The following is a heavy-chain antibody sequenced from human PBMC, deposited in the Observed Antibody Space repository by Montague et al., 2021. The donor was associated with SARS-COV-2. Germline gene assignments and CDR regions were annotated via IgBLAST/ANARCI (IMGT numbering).Heavy chain of an antibody. CDR1: GFTFSSYA. Sequence: SLRLSCAASGFTFSSYAMHWVRQAPGKGLEWVSVISYDGSSKYYADSVKGRFTISRDNSKNTLYLQMNSLRAEDTAVYYCARSIGGYYGMDVWGQGTTVTVSS. D-gene: IGHD1-26*01. CDR2: ISYDGSSK. J-gene: IGHJ6*02. V-gene: IGHV3-30-3*01. CDR3: ARSIGGYYGMDV.